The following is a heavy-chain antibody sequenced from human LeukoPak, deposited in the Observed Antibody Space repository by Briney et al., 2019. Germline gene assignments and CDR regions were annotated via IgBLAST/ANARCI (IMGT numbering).Heavy chain of an antibody. CDR1: GFTFTTYW. V-gene: IGHV3-7*01. CDR3: ARDPQYSYDDTGTFDS. CDR2: IKQDGSEK. J-gene: IGHJ4*02. D-gene: IGHD3-22*01. Sequence: GGSLRLSCVASGFTFTTYWMTWVRQTPGKGLEWVASIKQDGSEKYYVDSVKGRFTVSRDNAKDSLYLQMNTLRPEDTAVYYCARDPQYSYDDTGTFDSWGQGTLVTVSS.